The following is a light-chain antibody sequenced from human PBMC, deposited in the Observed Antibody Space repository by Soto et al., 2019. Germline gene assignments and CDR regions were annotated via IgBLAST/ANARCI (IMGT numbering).Light chain of an antibody. J-gene: IGKJ4*01. CDR1: QSISRY. V-gene: IGKV1-39*01. CDR3: QQSYDTPLT. CDR2: TAS. Sequence: DIQMTQSPSSLSASVGDRVTITCRASQSISRYLNWYQQRPGKAPDLLIYTASSLQIGVPSRFSGSGSGTDFPLTNHSLPPEDFATYYCQQSYDTPLTFGGGTNVEVK.